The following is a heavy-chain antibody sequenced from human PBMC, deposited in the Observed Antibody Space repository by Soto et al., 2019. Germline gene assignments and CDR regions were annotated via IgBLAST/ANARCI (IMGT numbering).Heavy chain of an antibody. CDR2: IIPTLGTT. CDR3: ARDDATHCGDDCYRYFYYGMDV. V-gene: IGHV1-69*13. CDR1: GGSFSKFV. D-gene: IGHD2-21*02. J-gene: IGHJ6*02. Sequence: VKVSCKASGGSFSKFVINWVRQAPGQGLEWMGGIIPTLGTTDYAHKFQGRVTITADEATRTAYMELSGLRSEDTAVYYCARDDATHCGDDCYRYFYYGMDVWGQGTTVTVSS.